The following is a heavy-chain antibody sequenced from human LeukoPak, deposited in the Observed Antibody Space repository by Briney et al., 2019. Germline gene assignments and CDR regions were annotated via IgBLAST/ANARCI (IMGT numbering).Heavy chain of an antibody. CDR2: INHSGST. D-gene: IGHD6-19*01. CDR1: GGSLSGYY. J-gene: IGHJ5*02. V-gene: IGHV4-34*01. Sequence: SETLSLTCAVHGGSLSGYYWSWIRQPPGKGLEWIGEINHSGSTNYNPSLKSPVTISVDTSKNQFSLKLSSVTAADTAVYYCAKLGVIAVAGSNLFDPWGQGTLVTVSS. CDR3: AKLGVIAVAGSNLFDP.